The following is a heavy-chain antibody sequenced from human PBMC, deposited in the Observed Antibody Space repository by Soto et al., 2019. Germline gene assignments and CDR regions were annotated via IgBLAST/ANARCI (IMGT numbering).Heavy chain of an antibody. D-gene: IGHD2-21*02. CDR2: ISYDGSNK. CDR3: AKPKGDSDYYYYGMDV. CDR1: GFTFSSYG. V-gene: IGHV3-30*18. Sequence: QVQLVESGGGVVQPGRSLRLSCAASGFTFSSYGMHWVRQAPGKGLEWVAVISYDGSNKYYADSVKGRFTISRDNSKNTLYLQMNSLRAEDTAVYYCAKPKGDSDYYYYGMDVWGQGTTVTVSS. J-gene: IGHJ6*02.